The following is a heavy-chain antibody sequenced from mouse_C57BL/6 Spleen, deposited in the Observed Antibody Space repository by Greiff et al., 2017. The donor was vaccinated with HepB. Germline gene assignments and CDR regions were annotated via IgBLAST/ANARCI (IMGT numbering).Heavy chain of an antibody. CDR2: INPSSGYT. Sequence: QVQLQQSGAELARPGASVKMSCKASGYTFTSYTMHWVKQRPGQGLEWIGYINPSSGYTKYNQKFKDKATLTADKSSSTAYMQLSSLTSEDSAVYYCARKGDIYYYFDYWGQGTTLTVSS. D-gene: IGHD2-1*01. CDR1: GYTFTSYT. J-gene: IGHJ2*01. V-gene: IGHV1-4*01. CDR3: ARKGDIYYYFDY.